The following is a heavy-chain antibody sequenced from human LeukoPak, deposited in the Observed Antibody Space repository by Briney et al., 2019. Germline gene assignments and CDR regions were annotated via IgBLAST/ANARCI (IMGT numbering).Heavy chain of an antibody. CDR3: ARMVATTWAERDYFDY. V-gene: IGHV4-59*12. CDR1: GGSINAYY. CDR2: VYHSGST. Sequence: PSETLSLTCTVSGGSINAYYWSWIRQPPGKGLEWIGYVYHSGSTNYNPSLKSRVTISVDKSKNQFSLKLSSVTAADTAVYYCARMVATTWAERDYFDYWGQGTLVTVSS. J-gene: IGHJ4*02. D-gene: IGHD5-12*01.